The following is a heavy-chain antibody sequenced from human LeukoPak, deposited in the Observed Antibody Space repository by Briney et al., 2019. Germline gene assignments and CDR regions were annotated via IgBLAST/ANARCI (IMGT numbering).Heavy chain of an antibody. J-gene: IGHJ4*02. CDR2: IYPGDSDT. Sequence: GASLQISCKGSGYSFTSYWIGWVRQMPGKGLEWMGIIYPGDSDTRYSPSFQGQVTISADKSISTAYLQWSSLKASDTAMYYCARCDVDTAMVPFDYWGQGTLVTVSS. CDR3: ARCDVDTAMVPFDY. CDR1: GYSFTSYW. D-gene: IGHD5-18*01. V-gene: IGHV5-51*01.